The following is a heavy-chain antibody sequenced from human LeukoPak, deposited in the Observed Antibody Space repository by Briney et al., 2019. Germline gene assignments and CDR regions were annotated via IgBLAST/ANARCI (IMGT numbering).Heavy chain of an antibody. CDR3: ARGPRSSDWYSVDY. CDR1: GGSISSGDYY. Sequence: SETLSLTCTVSGGSISSGDYYWSWIRQPPGKVLEWIGYISNSGSTYYSPSLKSRITISVDKSKNQFSLKLSSVTAADTAVYYCARGPRSSDWYSVDYWGRGTLVTVSS. V-gene: IGHV4-30-4*01. D-gene: IGHD6-19*01. J-gene: IGHJ4*02. CDR2: ISNSGST.